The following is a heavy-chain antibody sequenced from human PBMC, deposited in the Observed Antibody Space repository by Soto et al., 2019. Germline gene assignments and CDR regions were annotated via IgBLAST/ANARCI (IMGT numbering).Heavy chain of an antibody. D-gene: IGHD2-15*01. J-gene: IGHJ6*02. CDR2: IYHSGST. V-gene: IGHV4-4*02. CDR1: GGSISSSNW. CDR3: ARAPIYCSGGSCYPYYGMDV. Sequence: PSETLSLTCAVSGGSISSSNWWSWVRQPPGKGLEWIGEIYHSGSTNYNPSLKSRVTISVDKSKNQFSLKLSSVTAADTAVYYCARAPIYCSGGSCYPYYGMDVWGQGTTVTVS.